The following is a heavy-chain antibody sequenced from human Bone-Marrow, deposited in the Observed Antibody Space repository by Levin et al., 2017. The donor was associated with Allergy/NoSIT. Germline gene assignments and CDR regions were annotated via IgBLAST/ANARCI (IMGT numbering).Heavy chain of an antibody. CDR3: ARDGYSSKWSVT. CDR2: IYGGGFT. V-gene: IGHV3-53*01. CDR1: GLTVNSNY. D-gene: IGHD5-12*01. Sequence: LSLTCAASGLTVNSNYMSWVRQAPGKGLEWVSVIYGGGFTHYADSVKGRFSISRDTSKNMVYLQMDSLRAEDTAVYYCARDGYSSKWSVTWGQGTLVTVSS. J-gene: IGHJ5*02.